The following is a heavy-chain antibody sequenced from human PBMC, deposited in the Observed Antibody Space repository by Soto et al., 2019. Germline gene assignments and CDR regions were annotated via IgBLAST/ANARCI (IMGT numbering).Heavy chain of an antibody. CDR3: ARVVGGSYFDD. D-gene: IGHD1-26*01. CDR1: GGSITTGGYF. V-gene: IGHV4-31*03. Sequence: PSETLSLTCTVSGGSITTGGYFWSWIRQHPGKGLEWIGYIYYSGTTHYNPSLKSRVTISVDTSKNQFSLKLSSVTAADTAVYYCARVVGGSYFDDWGQGTLVTVSS. CDR2: IYYSGTT. J-gene: IGHJ4*02.